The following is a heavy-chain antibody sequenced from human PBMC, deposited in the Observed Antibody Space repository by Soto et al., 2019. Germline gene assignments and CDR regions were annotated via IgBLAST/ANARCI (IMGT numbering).Heavy chain of an antibody. CDR3: VRQGIDYLHGLVDV. J-gene: IGHJ6*02. Sequence: QVQLQQSGPRLVKPSETLSLTCTVSSGPDRSHNWGWIRQPPGRGLEWIGYVYYTGDTAYNPSLRGRVTTSADTSTNYISLTLNSVTAADTAVYYCVRQGIDYLHGLVDVWGQGTTVSVSS. CDR1: SGPDRSHN. CDR2: VYYTGDT. V-gene: IGHV4-59*08. D-gene: IGHD4-17*01.